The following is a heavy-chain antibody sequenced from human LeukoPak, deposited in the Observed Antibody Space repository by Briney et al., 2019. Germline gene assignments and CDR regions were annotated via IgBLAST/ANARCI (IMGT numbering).Heavy chain of an antibody. Sequence: PSQTLSLTCAISGDSVSGNSTAYNWIRQSPFRGLEWLGRTYYRSKWYNDYAVSVKGRITTNPDTSKNQLSLQLNSVTPDDTAVYYCARGGQGDGYSADEAFNFWGQGTMVTVSS. D-gene: IGHD5-24*01. V-gene: IGHV6-1*01. CDR3: ARGGQGDGYSADEAFNF. J-gene: IGHJ3*01. CDR1: GDSVSGNSTA. CDR2: TYYRSKWYN.